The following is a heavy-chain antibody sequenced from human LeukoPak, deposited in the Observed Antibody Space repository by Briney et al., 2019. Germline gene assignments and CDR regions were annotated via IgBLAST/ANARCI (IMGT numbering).Heavy chain of an antibody. CDR3: ARTGLGLYSFDY. Sequence: GGSLRLSCTVSGFTVSSNSMSWVRQAPGKGLEWVSFIYSDNTHYADSVKGRFTISRDNAKNSVYLQMNGLRLEGTAVYYCARTGLGLYSFDYWGQGIQVTISS. D-gene: IGHD3/OR15-3a*01. V-gene: IGHV3-53*01. CDR1: GFTVSSNS. J-gene: IGHJ4*02. CDR2: IYSDNT.